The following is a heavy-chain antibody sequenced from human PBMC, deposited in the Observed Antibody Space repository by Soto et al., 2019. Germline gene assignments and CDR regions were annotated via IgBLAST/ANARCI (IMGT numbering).Heavy chain of an antibody. CDR3: ARGLAVAGFDY. J-gene: IGHJ4*02. CDR1: GYTFTSYA. CDR2: INAGNGNT. Sequence: ASVKVSCKASGYTFTSYAMHWVRQAPGQRLEWMGWINAGNGNTKYSQKFQGRVTMTRDTSTSTVYMELSSLRSEDTAVYYCARGLAVAGFDYWGQGTLVTVSS. D-gene: IGHD6-19*01. V-gene: IGHV1-3*01.